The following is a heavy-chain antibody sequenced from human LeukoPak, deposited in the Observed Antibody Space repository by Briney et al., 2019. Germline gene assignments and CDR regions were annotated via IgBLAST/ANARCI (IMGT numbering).Heavy chain of an antibody. V-gene: IGHV4-4*07. CDR3: AREVPVSAARAFEY. CDR1: GGSISSYH. CDR2: IYTSGST. D-gene: IGHD2-2*01. Sequence: SETLSLTCTVSGGSISSYHWSWIRQPAGKGLEWIGRIYTSGSTNYNPSLKSRVTLSVDTSKNQFSLNLTSVTAADTAVYYCAREVPVSAARAFEYWGQGTLVTVSS. J-gene: IGHJ4*02.